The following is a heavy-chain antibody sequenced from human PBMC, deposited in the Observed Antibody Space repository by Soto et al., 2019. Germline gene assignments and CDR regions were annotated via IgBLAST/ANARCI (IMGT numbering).Heavy chain of an antibody. CDR3: ARDFVVVAATPLSRYYYYGMDV. CDR1: GGTFSSYA. J-gene: IGHJ6*02. Sequence: ASVKVSCKASGGTFSSYAISWVRQAPGQGLEWMGGIIPIFGTANYAQKFQGRVTITADESTSTAYMELSSLRSGDTAVYYCARDFVVVAATPLSRYYYYGMDVCGQGTTVTVYS. V-gene: IGHV1-69*13. CDR2: IIPIFGTA. D-gene: IGHD2-15*01.